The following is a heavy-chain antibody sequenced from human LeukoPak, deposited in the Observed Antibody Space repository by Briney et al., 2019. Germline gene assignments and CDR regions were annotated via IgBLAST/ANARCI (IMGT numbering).Heavy chain of an antibody. V-gene: IGHV4-59*01. CDR2: ISYSGGP. CDR3: ARLKYYYDSSGYRAEYFQH. J-gene: IGHJ1*01. D-gene: IGHD3-22*01. CDR1: GDSISSYH. Sequence: SETLSLTCTVSGDSISSYHWSWIRQPPGKGLEWIGYISYSGGPNYNPSHKSRVTISVYTSKNQFSLKLSSVTAADTAVYYCARLKYYYDSSGYRAEYFQHWGQGTLVTVSS.